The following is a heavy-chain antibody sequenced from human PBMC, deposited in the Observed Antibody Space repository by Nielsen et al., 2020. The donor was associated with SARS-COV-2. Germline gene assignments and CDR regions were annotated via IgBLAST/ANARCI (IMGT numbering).Heavy chain of an antibody. Sequence: GESLKISCAASGFTCSSYAMSWVRQAPGKGLEWVSAISGSGGSTYYADSGKGRFTISRDNSKNTLYLQMNSLRAEDTAVYYCARDWSVFEAARALWGQGTLVTVSS. CDR1: GFTCSSYA. D-gene: IGHD6-6*01. J-gene: IGHJ4*02. V-gene: IGHV3-23*01. CDR2: ISGSGGST. CDR3: ARDWSVFEAARAL.